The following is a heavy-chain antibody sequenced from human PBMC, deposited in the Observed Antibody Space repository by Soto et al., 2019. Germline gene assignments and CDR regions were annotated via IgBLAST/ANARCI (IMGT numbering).Heavy chain of an antibody. J-gene: IGHJ4*02. D-gene: IGHD3-3*01. Sequence: PSQTLCLRCTVSGGSISSYDWGWIRQPPGKGLEWIGYIYYSGSTNYNPSLKSRVTISVDTSKNQFSLKLSSVTAADTAVYYCAGRYYDFWSGTDFMSFDYWGQGTLVTVS. CDR3: AGRYYDFWSGTDFMSFDY. CDR1: GGSISSYD. V-gene: IGHV4-59*01. CDR2: IYYSGST.